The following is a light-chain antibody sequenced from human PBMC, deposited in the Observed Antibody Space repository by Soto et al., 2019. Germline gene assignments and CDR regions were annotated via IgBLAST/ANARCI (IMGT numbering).Light chain of an antibody. CDR3: QQYNNSPQT. Sequence: EIVMTQSPATLSVSPGERATLSCRASQSVSSNLAWYQQKPGQAPRLLIYGASTRATGIPARFSGSGSGTEFTLTISSLQSEDFAVYYCQQYNNSPQTFRQGTKVEIK. J-gene: IGKJ1*01. CDR2: GAS. V-gene: IGKV3-15*01. CDR1: QSVSSN.